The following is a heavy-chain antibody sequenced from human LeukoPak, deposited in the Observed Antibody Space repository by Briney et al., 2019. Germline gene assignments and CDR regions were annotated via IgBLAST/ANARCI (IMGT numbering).Heavy chain of an antibody. CDR3: ARDEIQLWSYDY. J-gene: IGHJ4*02. V-gene: IGHV3-33*01. CDR1: GFTFSSYG. Sequence: HPGGSLRLSCAASGFTFSSYGMHWVRQAPGKGLEWVAVIWYDGSNKYYADSVKGRFTISRDNSKNTLYLQMNSLRAEDTAVYYCARDEIQLWSYDYWGQGTLVTVSS. D-gene: IGHD5-18*01. CDR2: IWYDGSNK.